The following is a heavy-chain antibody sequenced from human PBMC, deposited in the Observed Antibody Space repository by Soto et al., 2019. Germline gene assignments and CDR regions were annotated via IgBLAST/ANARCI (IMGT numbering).Heavy chain of an antibody. J-gene: IGHJ6*02. Sequence: QVQLVQSGAEVKKPGSSVKVSCKASGGTFSSYATSWVRQAPGQGLEWMGGIIPISETTNYAQKFQGRVTITADESKSTAYMELSSLRSEDTAVNYCARSQGSSTSLEIYYYYYYGMDVWGQGTTVTVSS. D-gene: IGHD2-2*01. CDR3: ARSQGSSTSLEIYYYYYYGMDV. CDR1: GGTFSSYA. V-gene: IGHV1-69*01. CDR2: IIPISETT.